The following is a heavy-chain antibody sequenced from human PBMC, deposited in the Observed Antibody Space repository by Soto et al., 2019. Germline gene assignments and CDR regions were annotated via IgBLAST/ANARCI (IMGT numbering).Heavy chain of an antibody. D-gene: IGHD6-13*01. CDR1: GFTFSSYG. CDR3: ARDSESFSSSWYRY. CDR2: IWYDGSNK. Sequence: QVQLVESGGGVVQPGRSLRLSCAASGFTFSSYGMHWVRQAPGKGLEWVAVIWYDGSNKYYADSVKGRFTISRDNSKNTLYLQMNSLRAEDTAMYYCARDSESFSSSWYRYWGQGTLVTVSS. J-gene: IGHJ4*02. V-gene: IGHV3-33*01.